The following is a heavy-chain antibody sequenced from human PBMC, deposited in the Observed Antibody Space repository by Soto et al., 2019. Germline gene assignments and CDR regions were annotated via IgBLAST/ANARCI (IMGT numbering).Heavy chain of an antibody. CDR1: GFTFSSYG. Sequence: ESGGGVVQPGRSLRLSCAASGFTFSSYGMHWVRQAPGKGLEWVAVIWYDGSNKYYADSVKGRFTISRDNSKNTLYLQMNSLRAEDTAVYYCARALITIFGVVINYGMDVWGQGTTVTVSS. J-gene: IGHJ6*02. CDR2: IWYDGSNK. CDR3: ARALITIFGVVINYGMDV. V-gene: IGHV3-33*01. D-gene: IGHD3-3*01.